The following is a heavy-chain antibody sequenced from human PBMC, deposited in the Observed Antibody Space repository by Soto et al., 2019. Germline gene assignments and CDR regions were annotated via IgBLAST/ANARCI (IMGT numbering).Heavy chain of an antibody. CDR3: AKDLGSEVAGSYYFDY. CDR1: GFTFSSYS. J-gene: IGHJ4*02. V-gene: IGHV3-23*01. CDR2: ISGSGGTT. D-gene: IGHD2-15*01. Sequence: VQLLESGGTLVQPGGSLRLSCVGTGFTFSSYSMSWFRQAPGKGLEWVSGISGSGGTTYFADSVKGRVIISRDNPKNSLYLQLKSLRGEDTAVYYCAKDLGSEVAGSYYFDYWGQGTLVTVSS.